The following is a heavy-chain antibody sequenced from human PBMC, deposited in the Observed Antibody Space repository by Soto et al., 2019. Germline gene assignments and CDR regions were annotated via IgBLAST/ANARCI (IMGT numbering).Heavy chain of an antibody. Sequence: QTTLKESGPALVKPTQTLTLTCTFSGFSLSTSGVGVGWIRQPPGEALEWLALIYWDDDKRYRPSLKSRLTITKDTSKNQVVLTMTNMDPVDTATYYCAHVSTIFGMVILLKYWGQGTLVTVSS. J-gene: IGHJ4*02. CDR2: IYWDDDK. V-gene: IGHV2-5*02. CDR1: GFSLSTSGVG. CDR3: AHVSTIFGMVILLKY. D-gene: IGHD3-3*01.